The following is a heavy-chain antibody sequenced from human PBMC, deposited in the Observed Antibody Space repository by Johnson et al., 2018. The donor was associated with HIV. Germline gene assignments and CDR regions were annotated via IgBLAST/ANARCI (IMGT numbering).Heavy chain of an antibody. CDR3: ARDWVIGDAFDI. J-gene: IGHJ3*02. CDR1: GFTVSSNS. V-gene: IGHV3-66*01. Sequence: VQLVESGGGLVKPGGSLRLSCAASGFTVSSNSMTWVRQAPGKGLEWVSLIYRGGSTYYADSVKGRFTISRDNVKNSLYLQMNSLRAEDTAVYYCARDWVIGDAFDIWGQGTKVTVSS. CDR2: IYRGGST. D-gene: IGHD2-21*01.